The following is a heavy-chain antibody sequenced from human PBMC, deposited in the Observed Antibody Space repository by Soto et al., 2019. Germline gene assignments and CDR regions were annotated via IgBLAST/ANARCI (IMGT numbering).Heavy chain of an antibody. J-gene: IGHJ3*02. CDR3: ARDASTYYYDSSGYVSVFDI. CDR2: ISAYNGNT. CDR1: GYTFTSYG. Sequence: ASVKVSCKASGYTFTSYGISWVRQAPGQGLEWMGWISAYNGNTNYAQKLQGRVTMTTDTSTSTAYMELRSLRSDDTAVYYCARDASTYYYDSSGYVSVFDIWGQGTMVTVSS. V-gene: IGHV1-18*01. D-gene: IGHD3-22*01.